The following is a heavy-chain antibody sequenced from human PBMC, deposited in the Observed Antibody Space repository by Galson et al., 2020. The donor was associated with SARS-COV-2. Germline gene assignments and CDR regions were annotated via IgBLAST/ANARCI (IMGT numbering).Heavy chain of an antibody. Sequence: SKPLSLTSTVSGGSISSSSYYWGWIRQPPGKGLEWIGSIYYSGSTYYNPSLKSRVTISVDTSKNQFSLKLSSVTAADTAVYYCARVEKHFGKSRPQAIDYWGQGTLVTVSS. CDR1: GGSISSSSYY. CDR2: IYYSGST. D-gene: IGHD2-15*01. CDR3: ARVEKHFGKSRPQAIDY. V-gene: IGHV4-39*07. J-gene: IGHJ4*02.